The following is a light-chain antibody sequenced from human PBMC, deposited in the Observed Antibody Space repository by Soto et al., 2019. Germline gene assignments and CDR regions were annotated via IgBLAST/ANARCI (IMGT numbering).Light chain of an antibody. Sequence: DIQMTQSPSTLSASVGDRVTITCRASQSISSWLAWYQQKPGKAPHLLIYKASVLESGVPSRFSGSGSGTEFTLTISSMQPDDFANYYCQQYNSYWTFGQGTKVEIK. V-gene: IGKV1-5*03. CDR2: KAS. CDR3: QQYNSYWT. J-gene: IGKJ1*01. CDR1: QSISSW.